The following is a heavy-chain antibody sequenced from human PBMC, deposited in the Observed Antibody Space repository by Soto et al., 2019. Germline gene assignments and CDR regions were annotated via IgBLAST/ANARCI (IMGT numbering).Heavy chain of an antibody. CDR3: AKDLCSSTSCDRFARSDWFDP. J-gene: IGHJ5*02. CDR2: ISGSGGST. Sequence: EVQLLESGGGLVQPGGSLRLSCAASGFTFSSYAMSWVRQAPGKGLEWVSAISGSGGSTYYADSVKGRFTISRANSKNTLYLHMNSLRDDDTAVYYCAKDLCSSTSCDRFARSDWFDPWGQGILVTVSS. V-gene: IGHV3-23*01. D-gene: IGHD2-2*01. CDR1: GFTFSSYA.